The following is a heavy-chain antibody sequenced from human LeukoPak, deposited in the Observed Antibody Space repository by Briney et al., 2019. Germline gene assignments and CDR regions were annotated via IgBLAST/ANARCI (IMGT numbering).Heavy chain of an antibody. Sequence: GGSLRLSRAASGFTFSSYWMHWVRQAPGKGLVWVSRINNDGSSISYADSVKGRFTISRDNAKNTLYLQMNSLSAEDTALYYCARVDTDTSGYYFDYWGQGTLVTVSS. J-gene: IGHJ4*02. V-gene: IGHV3-74*01. CDR3: ARVDTDTSGYYFDY. CDR1: GFTFSSYW. CDR2: INNDGSSI. D-gene: IGHD6-19*01.